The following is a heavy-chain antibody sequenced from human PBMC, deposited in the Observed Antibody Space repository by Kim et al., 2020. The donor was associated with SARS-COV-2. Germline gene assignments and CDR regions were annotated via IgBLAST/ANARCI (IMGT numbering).Heavy chain of an antibody. D-gene: IGHD3-22*01. V-gene: IGHV3-23*01. Sequence: GGSLRLSCAASGFTFSSYAMSWVRQAPGKGLEWVSAISGSGGSTYYADSVKGRFTISRDNSKNTLYLQMNSLRAEDTAVYYCAAEGDSSGYYCDAFDIWGQGTMVTVSS. CDR1: GFTFSSYA. CDR3: AAEGDSSGYYCDAFDI. J-gene: IGHJ3*02. CDR2: ISGSGGST.